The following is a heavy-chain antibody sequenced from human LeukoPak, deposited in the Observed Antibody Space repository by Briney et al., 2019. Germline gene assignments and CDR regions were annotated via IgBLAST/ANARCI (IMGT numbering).Heavy chain of an antibody. V-gene: IGHV4-59*08. CDR3: ARHLDIAASGTFDY. CDR2: IYYSGST. D-gene: IGHD6-13*01. J-gene: IGHJ4*02. Sequence: SETLSLTCTVSGGSISSHHWSWIRQPPGKGPGWIGYIYYSGSTNYKPSLKSRVTISVDTSKNQFSLKLTSVTAADTAVYYCARHLDIAASGTFDYWGQGTLVTVSS. CDR1: GGSISSHH.